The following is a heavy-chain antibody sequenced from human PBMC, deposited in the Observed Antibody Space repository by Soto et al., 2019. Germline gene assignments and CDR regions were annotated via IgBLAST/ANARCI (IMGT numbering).Heavy chain of an antibody. V-gene: IGHV3-23*01. CDR3: ARVASDYINSVDH. J-gene: IGHJ4*02. CDR2: IGGSGGNR. Sequence: EVQLLESGGGSVQPGGSLRLSCAASGFTFNAYAMTWVRQAPGKGLEWVSAIGGSGGNRYYAASVKGRFTISRDNSKDTLDLQMNRLRVEDTAVYYCARVASDYINSVDHWGQGILDTVSS. CDR1: GFTFNAYA. D-gene: IGHD4-4*01.